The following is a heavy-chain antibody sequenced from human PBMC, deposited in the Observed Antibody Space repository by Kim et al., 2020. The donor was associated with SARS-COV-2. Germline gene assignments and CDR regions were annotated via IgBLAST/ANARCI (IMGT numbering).Heavy chain of an antibody. D-gene: IGHD3-22*01. CDR2: IWYDGSNK. V-gene: IGHV3-33*06. Sequence: GGSLRLSCAASGFTFSSYGMHWVRQAPGKGLEWVAVIWYDGSNKYYADSVKGRFTISRDNSKNTLYLQMNSLRAEDTAVYYCAKVGPGGYYDSSGYYYWGCDYWGQGTLVTVSS. J-gene: IGHJ4*02. CDR1: GFTFSSYG. CDR3: AKVGPGGYYDSSGYYYWGCDY.